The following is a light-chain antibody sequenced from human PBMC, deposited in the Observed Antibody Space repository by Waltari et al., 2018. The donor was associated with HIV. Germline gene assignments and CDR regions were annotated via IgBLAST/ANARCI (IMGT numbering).Light chain of an antibody. CDR3: HQYNNWPPWT. V-gene: IGKV3-15*01. Sequence: EIVMTQSPAALSVSQGERATPSCRASQSVSTNLAWYQQKPGQAPRLLIYGTSTRATGISDRFSGSGSGTEFTLTISSLQSEDFAVYYCHQYNNWPPWTFGQGTKVEIK. CDR2: GTS. J-gene: IGKJ1*01. CDR1: QSVSTN.